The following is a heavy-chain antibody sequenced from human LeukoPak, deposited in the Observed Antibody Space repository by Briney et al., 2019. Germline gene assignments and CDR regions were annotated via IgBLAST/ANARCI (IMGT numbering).Heavy chain of an antibody. CDR1: GFTFSSYS. V-gene: IGHV3-21*01. CDR3: ARDLRESTERLNWFDP. CDR2: ISSSSSYI. Sequence: GSLRLSCAASGFTFSSYSMNWVRQAPGKGLEWVSSISSSSSYIYYADSVKGRFTISRDNAKNSLYLQMNSLRAEDTAVYYCARDLRESTERLNWFDPWGQGTLVTVSS. D-gene: IGHD3-16*01. J-gene: IGHJ5*02.